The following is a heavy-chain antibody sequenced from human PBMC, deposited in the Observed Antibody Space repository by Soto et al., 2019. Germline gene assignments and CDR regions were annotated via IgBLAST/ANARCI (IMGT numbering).Heavy chain of an antibody. CDR2: IKQDGSEK. CDR1: GFTFSSYW. J-gene: IGHJ6*03. D-gene: IGHD5-12*01. CDR3: ASLYSGYDYMYHYYYYMDV. V-gene: IGHV3-7*01. Sequence: GGSLRLSCAASGFTFSSYWMSWVRQAPGKGLEWVANIKQDGSEKYYVDSVKGRFTISRDNAKNSLYLQMNSLRAEDTAVYYCASLYSGYDYMYHYYYYMDVCGKWTTVTVSS.